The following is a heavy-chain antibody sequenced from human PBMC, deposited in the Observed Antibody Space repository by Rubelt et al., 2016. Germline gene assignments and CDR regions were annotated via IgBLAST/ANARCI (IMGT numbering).Heavy chain of an antibody. V-gene: IGHV4-39*07. D-gene: IGHD5-12*01. J-gene: IGHJ4*02. CDR3: AGRPDGLRDDEYFDY. CDR1: GDSITTTGHY. Sequence: QLQLQESGPELLKPSETLSLTCTVSGDSITTTGHYWGWIRQSPGKGLEWIGNIHHGGNTYYNPSLKSRVTLSVDSSNNQYALKLSSVTAADTAVYYCAGRPDGLRDDEYFDYWGQGALVTVSS. CDR2: IHHGGNT.